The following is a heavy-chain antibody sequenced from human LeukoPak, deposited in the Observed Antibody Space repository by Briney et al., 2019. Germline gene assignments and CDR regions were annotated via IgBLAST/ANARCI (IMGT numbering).Heavy chain of an antibody. J-gene: IGHJ4*02. CDR3: ARAPGEYGSGSYYFDY. CDR2: IYYSGST. Sequence: SETLSLTCTVSGGSISSGDYYWSWIRQPPGKGLEWIGYIYYSGSTYYNPSLKSRVTISVDTSKNQFSLKLSSVTAADTAVYYCARAPGEYGSGSYYFDYWGQGTLVTVSS. V-gene: IGHV4-30-4*01. D-gene: IGHD3-10*01. CDR1: GGSISSGDYY.